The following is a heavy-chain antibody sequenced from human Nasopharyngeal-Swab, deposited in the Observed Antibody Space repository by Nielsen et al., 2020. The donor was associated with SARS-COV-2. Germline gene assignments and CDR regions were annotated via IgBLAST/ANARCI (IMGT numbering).Heavy chain of an antibody. D-gene: IGHD2-15*01. Sequence: GGSLRPSCAASGFTFSSYAMSWVRQAPGKGLEWVSAISGSGGSTYYADSVKGRFTISRDNSNTTLYLQMTSLRAEDTAVYYCARDGGSWDFDYWGQGTLVNVFS. CDR1: GFTFSSYA. V-gene: IGHV3-23*01. J-gene: IGHJ4*02. CDR3: ARDGGSWDFDY. CDR2: ISGSGGST.